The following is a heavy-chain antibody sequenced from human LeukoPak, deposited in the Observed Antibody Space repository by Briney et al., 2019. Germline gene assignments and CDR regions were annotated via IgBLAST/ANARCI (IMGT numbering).Heavy chain of an antibody. J-gene: IGHJ4*02. D-gene: IGHD6-6*01. V-gene: IGHV3-23*01. CDR1: GFTFSSYA. CDR3: AKLSVRSSSSGFDY. CDR2: ISGSGGST. Sequence: GGSLRLSCAASGFTFSSYAMSWVRQAPGKGLEWVSAISGSGGSTYYADSVKGRFSISRDNSKNTLYLQMNSLRAEDTAVYYCAKLSVRSSSSGFDYWGQGTLVTVSS.